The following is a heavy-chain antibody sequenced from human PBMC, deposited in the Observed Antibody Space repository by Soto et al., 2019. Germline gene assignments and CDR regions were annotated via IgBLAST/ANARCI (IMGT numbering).Heavy chain of an antibody. Sequence: ASVKVSCKASGYTLTSYGISWGRQAPGQGLEWMGWISAYNGNTNYAQKLQGRVTMTTDTSTSTAYMELRSLRSDDTAVYYCARVVPAAMSGLDPWGQGTLVTVSS. D-gene: IGHD2-2*01. V-gene: IGHV1-18*01. CDR1: GYTLTSYG. CDR2: ISAYNGNT. CDR3: ARVVPAAMSGLDP. J-gene: IGHJ5*02.